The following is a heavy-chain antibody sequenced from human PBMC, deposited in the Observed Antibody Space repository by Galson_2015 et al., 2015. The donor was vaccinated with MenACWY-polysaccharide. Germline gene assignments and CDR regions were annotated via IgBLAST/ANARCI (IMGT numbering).Heavy chain of an antibody. V-gene: IGHV1-46*01. CDR3: AGGTALPGYCSSTSCQGADWFDP. Sequence: SVKVSCKASGYTFTSYAMHWVRQAPGQRLEWMGIINPSGGSTSYAQKFQGRVTMTRDTSTSTVYMELSSLRSEDTAVYYCAGGTALPGYCSSTSCQGADWFDPWGQGTLVTVSS. J-gene: IGHJ5*02. CDR2: INPSGGST. CDR1: GYTFTSYA. D-gene: IGHD2-2*01.